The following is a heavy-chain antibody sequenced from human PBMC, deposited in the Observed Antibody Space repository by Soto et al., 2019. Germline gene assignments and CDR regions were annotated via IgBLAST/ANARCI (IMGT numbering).Heavy chain of an antibody. V-gene: IGHV6-1*01. Sequence: PSQTLSLTCAISGDSVSSNSAAWNWIRQSPSRGLEWLGRTYYRSKWYNDYAVSVKSRITINPDTSKNQFSLQLNSVTPEDTAVYYCARAGPYSSGWYGVNFGIWGQGTMVTVSS. J-gene: IGHJ3*02. D-gene: IGHD6-19*01. CDR1: GDSVSSNSAA. CDR3: ARAGPYSSGWYGVNFGI. CDR2: TYYRSKWYN.